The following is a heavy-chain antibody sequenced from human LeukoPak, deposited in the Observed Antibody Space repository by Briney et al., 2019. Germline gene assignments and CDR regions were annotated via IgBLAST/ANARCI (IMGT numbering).Heavy chain of an antibody. D-gene: IGHD6-19*01. CDR3: ARDIVRLPPGAVTRPYYYYYYMDV. Sequence: ASVKVSCKASGYTFTGYCMHWVRQAPGQGLEWMGWINPNSGGTNYAQKFQGRVTMTRDTSISTAYMELSRLRSDDTAVYYCARDIVRLPPGAVTRPYYYYYYMDVWGKGTTVTVSS. CDR2: INPNSGGT. J-gene: IGHJ6*03. CDR1: GYTFTGYC. V-gene: IGHV1-2*02.